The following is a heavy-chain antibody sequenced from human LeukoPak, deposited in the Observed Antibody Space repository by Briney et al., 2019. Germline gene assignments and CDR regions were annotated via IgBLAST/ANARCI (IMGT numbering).Heavy chain of an antibody. CDR3: ARGQYSSGWYDY. Sequence: SETLSLTCAVYGGSFSGYYWSWIRQPPGKGLEWIGEINHSGSTNYNPSLKSRVTISVDTSKNQFSLKLSSVTAADTAVYYCARGQYSSGWYDYWGQGTLVTVSS. CDR1: GGSFSGYY. D-gene: IGHD6-19*01. J-gene: IGHJ4*02. V-gene: IGHV4-34*01. CDR2: INHSGST.